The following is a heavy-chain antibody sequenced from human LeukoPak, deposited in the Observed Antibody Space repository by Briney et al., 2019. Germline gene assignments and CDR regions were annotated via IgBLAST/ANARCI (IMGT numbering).Heavy chain of an antibody. V-gene: IGHV4-59*01. CDR3: AREGSSDASDI. J-gene: IGHJ3*02. Sequence: SETLSLTCSVSGGSISSYYWSWIRQPPGKGLEWIGYIYYSGSTNYNPSLKSRVTISVDTSKNHFSLKLSSVTAADTAVYYCAREGSSDASDIWGQGTMVTVSS. CDR1: GGSISSYY. CDR2: IYYSGST.